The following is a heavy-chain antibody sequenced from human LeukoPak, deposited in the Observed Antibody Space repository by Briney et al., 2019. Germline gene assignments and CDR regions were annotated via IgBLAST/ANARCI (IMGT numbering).Heavy chain of an antibody. J-gene: IGHJ6*02. V-gene: IGHV3-21*01. Sequence: PGGSLRLSCAASGFTFSDYSMQWVRQAPGKGLEWVSSISGSSSHIYYADSVKGRFTLSRDNAKNSLNLQMNSLRGEDTAVYYCARELTTVTTQGMDVWGQGTTVTVSS. CDR3: ARELTTVTTQGMDV. D-gene: IGHD4-11*01. CDR2: ISGSSSHI. CDR1: GFTFSDYS.